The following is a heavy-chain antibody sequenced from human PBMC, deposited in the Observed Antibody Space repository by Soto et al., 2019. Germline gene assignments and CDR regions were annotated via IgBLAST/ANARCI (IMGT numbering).Heavy chain of an antibody. CDR1: GFPFSAYN. Sequence: PGGSLRLSCAASGFPFSAYNMNWVRQAPGKGLEWVSSISSSTTDMYYAESVKGRFTISRDNAKNSLYLHLKSLRAEDTAVYYCARPYSGSYSFDFWGQGTMVTVSS. V-gene: IGHV3-21*01. CDR2: ISSSTTDM. J-gene: IGHJ4*02. CDR3: ARPYSGSYSFDF. D-gene: IGHD1-26*01.